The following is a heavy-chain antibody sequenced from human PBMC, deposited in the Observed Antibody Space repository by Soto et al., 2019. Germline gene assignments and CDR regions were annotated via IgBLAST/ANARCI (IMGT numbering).Heavy chain of an antibody. V-gene: IGHV3-23*01. J-gene: IGHJ4*02. CDR1: GFSFSSYA. CDR3: AKSLTGDYRSSFDS. Sequence: EVQLLESGGGLVQPGGSLRLSCAASGFSFSSYAMTWIRQAPGKGLAWVSGISGSGAGRYYADSVKGRVTISRDNYKNILYLQMNGLGAEDTALYYCAKSLTGDYRSSFDSWGQGTLVTVSS. D-gene: IGHD4-17*01. CDR2: ISGSGAGR.